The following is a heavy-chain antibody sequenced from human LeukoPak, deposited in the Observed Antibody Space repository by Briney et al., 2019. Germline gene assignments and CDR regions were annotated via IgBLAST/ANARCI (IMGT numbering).Heavy chain of an antibody. V-gene: IGHV4-34*01. CDR2: INHSGST. J-gene: IGHJ4*02. D-gene: IGHD3-10*01. CDR3: ARRGPYYYYGSGSYYNDY. CDR1: GGSFSGYY. Sequence: PSETLSLTCAVYGGSFSGYYWSWIRQPPGKGLEWIGEINHSGSTNYNPSLKSRVTISVDTSKNQFSLKLSSVTAADTAVYYCARRGPYYYYGSGSYYNDYWGQGTLVTVSS.